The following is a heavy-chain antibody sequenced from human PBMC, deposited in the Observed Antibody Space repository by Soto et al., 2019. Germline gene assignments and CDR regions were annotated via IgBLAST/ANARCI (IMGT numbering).Heavy chain of an antibody. J-gene: IGHJ6*02. Sequence: GGSLRLSCAASGFTVSSNYMSWVRQAPGKGLEWVSVIYSGGSTDYADSVKGRFNISRDNSKNKLYLQMNSRRAEDTAVYYCARVTTTLGSRGMDVWGQGTTVTVSS. CDR3: ARVTTTLGSRGMDV. D-gene: IGHD5-12*01. CDR2: IYSGGST. V-gene: IGHV3-53*01. CDR1: GFTVSSNY.